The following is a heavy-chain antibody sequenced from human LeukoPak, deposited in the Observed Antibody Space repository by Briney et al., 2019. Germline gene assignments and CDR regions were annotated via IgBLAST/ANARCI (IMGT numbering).Heavy chain of an antibody. J-gene: IGHJ4*02. D-gene: IGHD6-19*01. V-gene: IGHV1-46*01. CDR3: ARVDIAVDLYFDY. Sequence: ASVKVSCKASGYTSTSYYMHWVRRAPGQGLEWMGIINPSGGSTSYAQKFQGRVTMTRDTSTSTVYMELSSLRSEDTAVYYCARVDIAVDLYFDYWGQGTLVTVSS. CDR2: INPSGGST. CDR1: GYTSTSYY.